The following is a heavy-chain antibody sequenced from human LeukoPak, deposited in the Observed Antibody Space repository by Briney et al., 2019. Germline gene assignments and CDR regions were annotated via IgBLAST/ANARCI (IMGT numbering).Heavy chain of an antibody. D-gene: IGHD1-26*01. CDR3: ARVSRMLGTSTLDN. J-gene: IGHJ4*02. CDR2: IYTGGST. Sequence: PGGSLRLSCAASGFTVSSNYMSWVRQAPGKGLEWVSVIYTGGSTHYADSVKGRFTISRDYSKNTLYLQMNSLRAEDTALYYCARVSRMLGTSTLDNWGQGTLVTVSS. V-gene: IGHV3-66*01. CDR1: GFTVSSNY.